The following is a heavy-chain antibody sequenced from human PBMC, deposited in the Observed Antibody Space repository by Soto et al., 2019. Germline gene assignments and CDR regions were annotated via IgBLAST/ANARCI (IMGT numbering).Heavy chain of an antibody. J-gene: IGHJ6*02. D-gene: IGHD5-18*01. CDR2: IYYSGST. CDR3: ARTESGYSYGFADV. CDR1: GGSISSYY. Sequence: SETLSLTCTVSGGSISSYYWSWIRQPPGKGLEWIGYIYYSGSTNYNPSLKSRVTISVDTSKSQFSLKLSSVTAADTAVYYCARTESGYSYGFADVWGQGTTVTVSS. V-gene: IGHV4-59*01.